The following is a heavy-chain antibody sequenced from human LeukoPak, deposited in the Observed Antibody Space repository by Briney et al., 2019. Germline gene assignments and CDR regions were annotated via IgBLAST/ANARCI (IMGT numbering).Heavy chain of an antibody. D-gene: IGHD3-22*01. V-gene: IGHV3-21*01. J-gene: IGHJ4*02. CDR1: GFTFSTYS. CDR3: VKDDDRPDNGLDY. Sequence: PGGSLGLSCAASGFTFSTYSMNWVRQAPGKGLEWVSSISSSSSHVYYADSVGGRFTISRDNAKNSLYLQMNSLRDEDTAVYYCVKDDDRPDNGLDYWGQGTLVTVSS. CDR2: ISSSSSHV.